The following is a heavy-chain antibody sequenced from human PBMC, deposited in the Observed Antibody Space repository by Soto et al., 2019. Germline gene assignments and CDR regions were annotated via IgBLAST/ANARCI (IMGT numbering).Heavy chain of an antibody. D-gene: IGHD3-22*01. J-gene: IGHJ4*01. CDR3: TTDSYSTIIIVRFDY. Sequence: EVQLVESGGGLVKPGGSLRLSCAASGFTFSNAWINWVRQAPGKGLEWVGRIKSKTDGGTTDYAEPAKGRFAISRDDSNNMVYLQMNSLKIEDTAVYYCTTDSYSTIIIVRFDYWGHGTLVTVSP. CDR2: IKSKTDGGTT. CDR1: GFTFSNAW. V-gene: IGHV3-15*07.